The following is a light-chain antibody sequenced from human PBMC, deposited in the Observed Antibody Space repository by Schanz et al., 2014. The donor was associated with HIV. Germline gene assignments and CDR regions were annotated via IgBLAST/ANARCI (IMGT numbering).Light chain of an antibody. V-gene: IGKV3-15*01. Sequence: EIVMTQSPATLSVSPGERATLSCRASQSVSSSLAWYQQKPGQAPRLLIFGASNRATDIPARFSGNGSGTEFTLTISSLQSEDFALYYCLHYNGWPTFGQGTRLEIK. J-gene: IGKJ5*01. CDR2: GAS. CDR1: QSVSSS. CDR3: LHYNGWPT.